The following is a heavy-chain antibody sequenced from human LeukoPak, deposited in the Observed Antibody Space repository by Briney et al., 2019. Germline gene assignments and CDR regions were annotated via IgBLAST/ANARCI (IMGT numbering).Heavy chain of an antibody. V-gene: IGHV3-23*01. Sequence: GGSLRLSCAASGFTFGSYAMTWVRQAPGKGPEWVSAIRDDGHYAYYAGSVRGRFTISRDDSRNTLYLQMDSLRVEDTAVYFCAKYTHSACCYGIDVWGQGTTVTVSS. D-gene: IGHD3-16*01. CDR3: AKYTHSACCYGIDV. CDR1: GFTFGSYA. J-gene: IGHJ6*02. CDR2: IRDDGHYA.